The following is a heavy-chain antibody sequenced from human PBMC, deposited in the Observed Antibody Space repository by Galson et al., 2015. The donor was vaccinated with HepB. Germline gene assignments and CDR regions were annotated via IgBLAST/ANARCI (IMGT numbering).Heavy chain of an antibody. CDR2: INPNSGGT. CDR1: GYTFAGYY. D-gene: IGHD3-22*01. V-gene: IGHV1-2*02. J-gene: IGHJ4*02. Sequence: SVKVSCKASGYTFAGYYMHWVRQAPGQGLEWMGWINPNSGGTNYAQKFQGRVTMTRDTSISTAYMELSRLRSDDTAVYYCARWVEWDGSGLGLAVFDYWGQGTLVTVSS. CDR3: ARWVEWDGSGLGLAVFDY.